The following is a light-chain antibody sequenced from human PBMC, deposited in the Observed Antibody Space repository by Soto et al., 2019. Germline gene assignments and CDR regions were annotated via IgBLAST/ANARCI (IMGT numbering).Light chain of an antibody. J-gene: IGLJ1*01. CDR3: SSYTSISTLV. CDR2: QVS. V-gene: IGLV2-14*01. Sequence: QSALTQPASVSGSPGQSITISCTGTSSDVGGYYYVSWYQHHPGKAPKLMIYQVSNRPSGVSNRFSGSKSGNTASLTISGLQAEDEADYYCSSYTSISTLVFGSGTKLTVL. CDR1: SSDVGGYYY.